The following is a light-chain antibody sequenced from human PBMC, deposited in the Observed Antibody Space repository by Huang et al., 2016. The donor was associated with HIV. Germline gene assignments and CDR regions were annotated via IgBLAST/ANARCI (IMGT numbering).Light chain of an antibody. V-gene: IGKV3-15*01. J-gene: IGKJ3*01. CDR3: QQYNNWPPAT. CDR1: QSVSSN. Sequence: EIVMTQSPVTLSVSTGERATLSCRASQSVSSNLAWYQQKPGQAPRLLIYGASTMATGIPARFIGSGSGTEFTLTISSLQSEDFAVYYCQQYNNWPPATFGPGTKVDIK. CDR2: GAS.